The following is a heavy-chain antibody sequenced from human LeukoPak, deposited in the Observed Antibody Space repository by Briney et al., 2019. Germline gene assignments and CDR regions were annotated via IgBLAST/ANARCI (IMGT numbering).Heavy chain of an antibody. V-gene: IGHV4-59*12. CDR2: IYYSGST. Sequence: SETLSLTCAVYGGSFSGYYWSWIRQPPGKGLEWIGYIYYSGSTNYNPSLKSRVTISVDTSKNQFSLKLSSVTAADTAVYYCARKVGAAYYDFWSGYYNYWGQGTLVTVSS. CDR1: GGSFSGYY. CDR3: ARKVGAAYYDFWSGYYNY. D-gene: IGHD3-3*01. J-gene: IGHJ4*02.